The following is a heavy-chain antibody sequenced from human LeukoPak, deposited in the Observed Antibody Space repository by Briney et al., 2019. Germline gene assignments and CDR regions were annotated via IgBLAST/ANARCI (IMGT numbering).Heavy chain of an antibody. J-gene: IGHJ3*02. CDR1: GFTFSSYA. Sequence: GRSLRLSCAASGFTFSSYAMHWVRQAPGKGLEWVAVISYDGSNKYYADSVKGRFTISRDNSKNTLYLQMNSLRAEDTAVYYCAREDIVVVPAAMSLAFDIWGQGTMATVSS. D-gene: IGHD2-2*01. CDR3: AREDIVVVPAAMSLAFDI. V-gene: IGHV3-30-3*01. CDR2: ISYDGSNK.